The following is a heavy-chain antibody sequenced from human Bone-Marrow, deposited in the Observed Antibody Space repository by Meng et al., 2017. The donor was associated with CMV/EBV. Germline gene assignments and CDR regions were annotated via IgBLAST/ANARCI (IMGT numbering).Heavy chain of an antibody. J-gene: IGHJ6*02. Sequence: GESLKISCAASGFTFSSYAMHWVRQAPGKGLEWVAVISYDGSNKYYADSVKGRFTISRDNSKNTLYLQMNSLRAEDTAVYYCARDYYYDSSGYYYYYGMDVWGQGTTVTVSS. D-gene: IGHD3-22*01. CDR1: GFTFSSYA. CDR3: ARDYYYDSSGYYYYYGMDV. V-gene: IGHV3-30-3*01. CDR2: ISYDGSNK.